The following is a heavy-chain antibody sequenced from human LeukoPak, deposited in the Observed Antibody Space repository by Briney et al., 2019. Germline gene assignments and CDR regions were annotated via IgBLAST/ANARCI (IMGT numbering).Heavy chain of an antibody. CDR2: IYSGGST. Sequence: GGSLRLSCAASGFTFSSNYMSWVRQAPGKGLEWVSVIYSGGSTYYADSVKGRFTISRDNSRNTLYLQMNSLRAEDTAVYYCARDHRITMVRGVIDDAFDIWGQGTMVTVSS. D-gene: IGHD3-10*01. J-gene: IGHJ3*02. CDR3: ARDHRITMVRGVIDDAFDI. CDR1: GFTFSSNY. V-gene: IGHV3-53*01.